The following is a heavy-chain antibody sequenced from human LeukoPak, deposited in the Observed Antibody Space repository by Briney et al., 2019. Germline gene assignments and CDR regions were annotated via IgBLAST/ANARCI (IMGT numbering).Heavy chain of an antibody. CDR2: ISSSRSYI. CDR3: ARDRDWNYDHFDY. J-gene: IGHJ4*02. Sequence: PGGSLRLSCAASGFTFSGYSMNWVRQAPGKGLEWVSSISSSRSYIHYADSVKGRFTISRDNAKNSLYLQMNSLRAEDTAVYYCARDRDWNYDHFDYWGQGTLVTVSS. CDR1: GFTFSGYS. D-gene: IGHD1-7*01. V-gene: IGHV3-21*01.